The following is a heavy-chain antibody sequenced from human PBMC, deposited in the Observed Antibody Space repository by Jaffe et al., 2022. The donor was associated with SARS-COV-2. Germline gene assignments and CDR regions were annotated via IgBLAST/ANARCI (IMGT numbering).Heavy chain of an antibody. CDR2: INNNGGST. V-gene: IGHV3-64D*09. D-gene: IGHD2-2*01. J-gene: IGHJ4*02. CDR3: VKDSHPTDFCSSTSCYPDS. Sequence: EVQLVESGGGLVQPGGSLRLSCSASGFTFRSYAMHWVRQAPGKGLEYVSAINNNGGSTYYADSVKGRFTISRDNSKNTLYLQMSSLRAEDTAVYYCVKDSHPTDFCSSTSCYPDSWGQGTLVTVSS. CDR1: GFTFRSYA.